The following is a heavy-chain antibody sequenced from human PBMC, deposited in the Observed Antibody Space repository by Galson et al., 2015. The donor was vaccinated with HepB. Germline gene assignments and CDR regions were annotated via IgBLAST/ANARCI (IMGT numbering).Heavy chain of an antibody. CDR1: GFTFSSYW. CDR2: INSDGSST. CDR3: ARGSTYYDFWDSGYYMDV. V-gene: IGHV3-74*01. Sequence: SLRLSCAASGFTFSSYWMHWVRQAPGKGLVWVSRINSDGSSTSYADSVKGRFTTSRDNAKNTLYLQMNSLRAEDTAVYYCARGSTYYDFWDSGYYMDVWGKGTTVTVSS. D-gene: IGHD3-3*01. J-gene: IGHJ6*03.